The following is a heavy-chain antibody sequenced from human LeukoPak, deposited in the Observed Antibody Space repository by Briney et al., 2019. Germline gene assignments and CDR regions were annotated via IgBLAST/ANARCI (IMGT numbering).Heavy chain of an antibody. V-gene: IGHV3-66*01. J-gene: IGHJ2*01. Sequence: GGSLRLSCAASGFTVSNNYVSWVRQAPGKGLEWASLIYSGGSTYYADSVESRCIISRGDSNKTVYLQLNSRIGEDTAVYYCARTTESYFDLWGRGRTVTVSS. CDR3: ARTTESYFDL. CDR1: GFTVSNNY. CDR2: IYSGGST. D-gene: IGHD1-1*01.